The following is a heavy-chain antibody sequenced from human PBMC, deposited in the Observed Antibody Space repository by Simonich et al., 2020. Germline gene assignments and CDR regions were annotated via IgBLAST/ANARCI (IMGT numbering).Heavy chain of an antibody. Sequence: EVQLLESGGGLVQPGGSLRLSCAASGFTFSSYAMSWVRQAPGKGLEWVSGFSGSGGSKYYADSVKGRFTISRDNSKNTLYLQMNSLRAEDTAVYYCAKEESYSSTSCYDAFDIWGQGTMVTVSS. CDR3: AKEESYSSTSCYDAFDI. CDR2: FSGSGGSK. J-gene: IGHJ3*02. CDR1: GFTFSSYA. V-gene: IGHV3-23*01. D-gene: IGHD2-2*01.